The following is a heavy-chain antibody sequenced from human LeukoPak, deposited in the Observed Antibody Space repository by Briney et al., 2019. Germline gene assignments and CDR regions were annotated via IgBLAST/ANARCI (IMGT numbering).Heavy chain of an antibody. CDR2: ISSSGSTI. Sequence: GGSLRLSCAASGFTFSDYYMSWIRQAPGKGLEWVSYISSSGSTIYYADSVKGRFTISRDNAKNSLYLQMNSLRAEDTAVYYCARWYYYDSSGDAFDIWGQGTMVTVSS. CDR1: GFTFSDYY. CDR3: ARWYYYDSSGDAFDI. V-gene: IGHV3-11*04. J-gene: IGHJ3*02. D-gene: IGHD3-22*01.